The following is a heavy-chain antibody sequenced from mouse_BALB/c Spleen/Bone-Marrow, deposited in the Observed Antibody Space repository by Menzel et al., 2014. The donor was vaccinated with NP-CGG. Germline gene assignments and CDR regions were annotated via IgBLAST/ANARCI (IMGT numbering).Heavy chain of an antibody. CDR1: GYTFSTYW. D-gene: IGHD3-1*01. CDR2: GLPGSGST. V-gene: IGHV1-9*01. Sequence: VQLQESGAELMKPGASVKISCKATGYTFSTYWIEWVKQRPGHGLEWIGEGLPGSGSTNYNEKFKGKATFTADTSSNTAYIQLSSLTSEDSAVYYCARWGSSRAMDYWGQGTSVTVSS. J-gene: IGHJ4*01. CDR3: ARWGSSRAMDY.